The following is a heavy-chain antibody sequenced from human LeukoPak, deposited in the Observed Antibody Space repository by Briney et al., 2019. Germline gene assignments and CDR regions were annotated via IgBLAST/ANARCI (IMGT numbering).Heavy chain of an antibody. V-gene: IGHV3-74*01. CDR1: GFTFSSYA. CDR2: ISSDGSRT. Sequence: GGSLRLSCVASGFTFSSYAMSWARQAPGKGLMWDSRISSDGSRTSYADSVKGRFTISRDNAKNTLYLQMNSLRAEDTAVYYCGRDTGDGYNSYFDYWGQGTLVTVSS. D-gene: IGHD5-24*01. J-gene: IGHJ4*02. CDR3: GRDTGDGYNSYFDY.